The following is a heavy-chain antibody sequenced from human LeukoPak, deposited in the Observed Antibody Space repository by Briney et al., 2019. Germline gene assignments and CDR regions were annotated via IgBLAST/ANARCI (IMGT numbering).Heavy chain of an antibody. CDR3: ARAVDCFSSRCYGTGTTYFDP. J-gene: IGHJ5*02. V-gene: IGHV4-34*01. D-gene: IGHD2-2*01. CDR2: INHSGNT. CDR1: GASFSSYY. Sequence: SETLSLTCAVYGASFSSYYWSWIRQPPGRGLEWIGDINHSGNTNYSPSLKSRVTISIDTSKSQLSLKLNSVTAADTALYFCARAVDCFSSRCYGTGTTYFDPWGQGTLVTVSS.